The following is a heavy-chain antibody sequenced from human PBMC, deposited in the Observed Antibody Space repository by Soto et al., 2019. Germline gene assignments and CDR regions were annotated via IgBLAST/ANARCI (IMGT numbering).Heavy chain of an antibody. CDR3: AKVRGDSRGYYYGGYGMDV. D-gene: IGHD3-22*01. J-gene: IGHJ6*02. Sequence: GGSLRLSCAASGFTFSSSAMSWVRQAPGKGLDWVSGVSGSGGTTYHADSVKGRFTISRDNSKNTLYLQMNSLRAEDTAVYYCAKVRGDSRGYYYGGYGMDVWGQGTTVTVSS. V-gene: IGHV3-23*01. CDR1: GFTFSSSA. CDR2: VSGSGGTT.